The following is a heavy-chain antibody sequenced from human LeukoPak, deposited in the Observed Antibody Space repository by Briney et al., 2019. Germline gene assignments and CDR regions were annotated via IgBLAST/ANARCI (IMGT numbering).Heavy chain of an antibody. CDR2: INHSGRT. Sequence: SETLSLTCAVYGGSFSGYYWSWIRQPPGKGLEWIGEINHSGRTNYNPSLKSRVTISVDTSKNQFSLKLSSVTAADTAVYYCARGEWLRSWFAYWGQGTLVTVSS. D-gene: IGHD5-12*01. CDR3: ARGEWLRSWFAY. V-gene: IGHV4-34*01. CDR1: GGSFSGYY. J-gene: IGHJ4*02.